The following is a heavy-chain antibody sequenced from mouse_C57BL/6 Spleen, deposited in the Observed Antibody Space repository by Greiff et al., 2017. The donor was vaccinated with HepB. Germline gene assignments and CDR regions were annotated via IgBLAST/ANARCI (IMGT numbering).Heavy chain of an antibody. D-gene: IGHD2-5*01. CDR2: IYPGDGDT. Sequence: VQLQQSGPELVKPGASVKISCKASGYAFSSSWMNWVKQRPGKGLEWIGRIYPGDGDTNYNGKFKGKATLTADKSSSTAYMQLSSLTSEDSAVYFCARRGAYYSNYGYFDYWGQGTTLTVSS. CDR1: GYAFSSSW. CDR3: ARRGAYYSNYGYFDY. V-gene: IGHV1-82*01. J-gene: IGHJ2*01.